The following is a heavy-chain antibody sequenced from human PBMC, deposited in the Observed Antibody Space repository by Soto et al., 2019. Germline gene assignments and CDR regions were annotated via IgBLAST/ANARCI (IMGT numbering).Heavy chain of an antibody. J-gene: IGHJ5*02. CDR3: AKGDSSWVSWFDP. V-gene: IGHV1-2*02. CDR2: INPTTGAT. D-gene: IGHD6-19*01. CDR1: GYTFTAQY. Sequence: ASVKVSCKASGYTFTAQYLHWVRKAPGEGLEWMGWINPTTGATRYAQKFQGRVTMTRDTSMSTAYLEVRSLRPDDAAVYYCAKGDSSWVSWFDPWGQGTLVTVSS.